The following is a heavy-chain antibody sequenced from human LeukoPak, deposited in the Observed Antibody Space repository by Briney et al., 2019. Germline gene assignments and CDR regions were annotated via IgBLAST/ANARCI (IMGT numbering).Heavy chain of an antibody. Sequence: ASVKVSCKASGYTFTSYGISWVRQAPGQGLEWMGWISAYNGNANYAQNLQGRVTLTTDTSTSTAYMELRSLRSDDTAVYFCARGGITGTTGYFDYWGQGTLVTVSS. J-gene: IGHJ4*02. CDR3: ARGGITGTTGYFDY. D-gene: IGHD1-7*01. CDR2: ISAYNGNA. V-gene: IGHV1-18*01. CDR1: GYTFTSYG.